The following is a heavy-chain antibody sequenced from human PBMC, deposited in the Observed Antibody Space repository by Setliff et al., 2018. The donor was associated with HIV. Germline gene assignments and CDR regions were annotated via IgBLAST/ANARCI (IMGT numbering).Heavy chain of an antibody. V-gene: IGHV1-46*01. CDR3: AREGYSGSYFNYYYYLDV. CDR1: GYNFITYY. D-gene: IGHD1-26*01. J-gene: IGHJ6*03. Sequence: GPSVKVSCKASGYNFITYYIHWVRQAPGQGLEWMGLINPRSGSTNYEHRLQGRVTMTTDTSTSTVYMELRSLRSDDTAVYYCAREGYSGSYFNYYYYLDVWGKGTTVTVSS. CDR2: INPRSGST.